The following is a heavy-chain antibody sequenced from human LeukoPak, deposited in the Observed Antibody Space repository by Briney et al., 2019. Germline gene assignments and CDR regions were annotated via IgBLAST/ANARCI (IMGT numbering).Heavy chain of an antibody. Sequence: GASVKVSCKASGYTSTGYYMHWVRQAPGQGLEWMGWINPNSGGTNYAQKFQGRVTMTRDPSISTAYMELSRLSSDDTAVYYCARDHFDFWSGYSATYFDYWGQGTLVTVSS. CDR1: GYTSTGYY. CDR3: ARDHFDFWSGYSATYFDY. V-gene: IGHV1-2*02. CDR2: INPNSGGT. D-gene: IGHD3-3*01. J-gene: IGHJ4*02.